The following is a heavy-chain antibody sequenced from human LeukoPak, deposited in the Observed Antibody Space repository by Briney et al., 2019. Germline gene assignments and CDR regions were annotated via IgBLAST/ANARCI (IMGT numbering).Heavy chain of an antibody. Sequence: GGPLRLSCVASGFTFSSYWMQWLRHAPGKGLVWVTRINSDRSTINYADSVKRRFIISRDNAKNTLYLQMSSLRAEDTAVYYCARVLLGRASPLDYWGQGTPVTVSS. D-gene: IGHD1-26*01. CDR3: ARVLLGRASPLDY. CDR2: INSDRSTI. J-gene: IGHJ4*02. CDR1: GFTFSSYW. V-gene: IGHV3-74*01.